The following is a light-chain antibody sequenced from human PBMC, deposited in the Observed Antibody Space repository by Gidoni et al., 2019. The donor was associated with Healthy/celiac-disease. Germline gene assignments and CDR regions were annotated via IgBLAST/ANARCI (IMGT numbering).Light chain of an antibody. CDR3: QQYDNLPLT. Sequence: DIQMTQSPSSLSASVGDRVTITCQASQDISNYLNWYQQKLGKAPKLLIYDASNLETGVPSRFSGSVSGTVFTFTISSLQPEDIATYYCQQYDNLPLTFGGGTKVEIK. CDR2: DAS. V-gene: IGKV1-33*01. CDR1: QDISNY. J-gene: IGKJ4*01.